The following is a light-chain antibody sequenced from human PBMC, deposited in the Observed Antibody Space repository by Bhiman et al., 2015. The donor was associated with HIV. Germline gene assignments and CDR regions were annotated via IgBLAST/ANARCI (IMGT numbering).Light chain of an antibody. J-gene: IGLJ2*01. CDR2: EVD. CDR1: RSDVGHSDF. CDR3: CSYAGSSTLL. Sequence: QSALTQPLSASGSPGQSLTISCTGSRSDVGHSDFVSWYRQYPGKAPTIILYEVDKRPSGVSNRFSGSKSGNTASLTISGLQAEDEADYYCCSYAGSSTLLFGGGTKLTVL. V-gene: IGLV2-23*02.